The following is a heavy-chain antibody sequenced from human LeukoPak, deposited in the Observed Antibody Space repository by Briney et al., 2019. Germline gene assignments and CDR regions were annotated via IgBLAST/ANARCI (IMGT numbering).Heavy chain of an antibody. V-gene: IGHV3-48*01. Sequence: GGSLRLSCAASGFTFSSYSMNWVPQAPGKGLEGVSYISSSSSTIYYADSVKGRFTISRDNAKNSLYLQMNSLRAEDTAVCYCARDRGPLTKRPRYFDYWGPGTLVTVSS. CDR3: ARDRGPLTKRPRYFDY. D-gene: IGHD3-10*01. CDR1: GFTFSSYS. J-gene: IGHJ4*02. CDR2: ISSSSSTI.